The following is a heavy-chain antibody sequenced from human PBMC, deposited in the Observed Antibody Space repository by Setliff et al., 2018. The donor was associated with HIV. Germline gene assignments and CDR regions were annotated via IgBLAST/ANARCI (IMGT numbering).Heavy chain of an antibody. CDR2: ISSNGGST. D-gene: IGHD2-21*02. V-gene: IGHV3-64D*09. Sequence: GGSLRLSCAASGFTFSSYGMHWVRQAPGKGLEYVSAISSNGGSTYYADSVKGRFTISRDNSKNTLYLQMSRLRAEDTAVYYCVKVMTAITAPDYWGQGTLVTVSS. CDR3: VKVMTAITAPDY. CDR1: GFTFSSYG. J-gene: IGHJ4*02.